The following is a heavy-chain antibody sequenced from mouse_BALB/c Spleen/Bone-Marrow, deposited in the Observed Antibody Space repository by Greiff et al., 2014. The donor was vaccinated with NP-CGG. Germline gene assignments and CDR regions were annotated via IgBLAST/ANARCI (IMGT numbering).Heavy chain of an antibody. CDR2: IDPNYGGS. J-gene: IGHJ4*01. V-gene: IGHV1-39*01. Sequence: VQLKESGPELEKPGASVKISCKASGYSSTGYNMNWVKQSSGKSLEWIGNIDPNYGGSSYNQKFKGKATLTVDKSSSTAYMQLKSLTSEDSAVYYCAREGSHRDDYAMDYWGQGTSVTVSS. CDR1: GYSSTGYN. CDR3: AREGSHRDDYAMDY.